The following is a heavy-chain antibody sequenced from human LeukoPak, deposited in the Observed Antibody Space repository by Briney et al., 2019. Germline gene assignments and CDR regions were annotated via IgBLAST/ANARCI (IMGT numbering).Heavy chain of an antibody. Sequence: SETLSLTCAVYGGSFSGYYWSWIRQPPGKGLEWIGEINHSGSTNYNPSLKSRVTISVDTSKNQFSLKLSSVTAADTAVYYCAKGSDLWFGETWGQGTLVTVSS. CDR2: INHSGST. CDR1: GGSFSGYY. J-gene: IGHJ4*02. V-gene: IGHV4-34*01. D-gene: IGHD3-10*01. CDR3: AKGSDLWFGET.